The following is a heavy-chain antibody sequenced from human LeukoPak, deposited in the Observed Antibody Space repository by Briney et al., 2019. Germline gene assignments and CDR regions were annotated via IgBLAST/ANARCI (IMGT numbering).Heavy chain of an antibody. J-gene: IGHJ4*02. V-gene: IGHV3-48*03. D-gene: IGHD4-17*01. Sequence: PGGSLRLSCAASGFTFSSYEMNWVRQAPGKGLEWVSYISSSGSTIYYADSVKGRFTISRDNAKNSLYLQINSLRAEDTAVYYCASYGDYLDYWGQGTLVTVSS. CDR1: GFTFSSYE. CDR3: ASYGDYLDY. CDR2: ISSSGSTI.